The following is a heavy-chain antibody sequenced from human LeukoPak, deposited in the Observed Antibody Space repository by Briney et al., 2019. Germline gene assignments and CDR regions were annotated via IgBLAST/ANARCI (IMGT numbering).Heavy chain of an antibody. CDR3: ARANDFRNWFDS. CDR2: INHSGST. D-gene: IGHD3-3*01. CDR1: GGSFSNYY. Sequence: SETLSLTCAVYGGSFSNYYWSWIRQPPGKGLEWIGEINHSGSTNYNPSLKSRVTVSVDTSKNQFSLKLNSVSAADTAVYYCARANDFRNWFDSWGQGTVVTVSS. J-gene: IGHJ5*01. V-gene: IGHV4-34*01.